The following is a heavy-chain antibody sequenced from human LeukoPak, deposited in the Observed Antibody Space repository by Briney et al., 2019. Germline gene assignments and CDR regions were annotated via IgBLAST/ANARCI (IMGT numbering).Heavy chain of an antibody. J-gene: IGHJ4*02. V-gene: IGHV3-53*01. CDR1: GFTFSHYW. Sequence: PGGSLRLSCAASGFTFSHYWMTRVRQAPGKGLEWVSVIYSDGSTYYADSVKGRFTISRDNSKNTLDLQMTGLRAEDTAVYYCARERGRGRDSPWFDYWGQGTLVTVSS. D-gene: IGHD1-26*01. CDR2: IYSDGST. CDR3: ARERGRGRDSPWFDY.